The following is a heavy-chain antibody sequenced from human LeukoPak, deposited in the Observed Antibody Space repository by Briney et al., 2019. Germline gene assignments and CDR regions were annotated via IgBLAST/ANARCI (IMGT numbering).Heavy chain of an antibody. Sequence: ASVKVSCKASGYTFTGYYMHWVRQAPGQGLEWMGWINPNSGGTNYAQKFRGRVTMTRDTSISTAYMELSRLRSDDTAVYYCARAGSTRFNWFDPWGQGTLVTVSS. CDR1: GYTFTGYY. CDR3: ARAGSTRFNWFDP. J-gene: IGHJ5*02. V-gene: IGHV1-2*02. CDR2: INPNSGGT. D-gene: IGHD2-15*01.